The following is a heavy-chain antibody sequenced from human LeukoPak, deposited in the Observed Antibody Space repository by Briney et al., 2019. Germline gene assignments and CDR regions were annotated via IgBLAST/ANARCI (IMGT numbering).Heavy chain of an antibody. CDR3: ARDGYYYDSSGTDY. CDR1: GFTVSSNY. D-gene: IGHD3-22*01. J-gene: IGHJ4*02. Sequence: GGSLRLSCAASGFTVSSNYMSWVRQAPGKGLEWVSVIYSGGSTYYADSVKGRFTISRDNSKNTLYLQMNSLRAEDTAVYYCARDGYYYDSSGTDYWGQGALVTVSS. CDR2: IYSGGST. V-gene: IGHV3-66*01.